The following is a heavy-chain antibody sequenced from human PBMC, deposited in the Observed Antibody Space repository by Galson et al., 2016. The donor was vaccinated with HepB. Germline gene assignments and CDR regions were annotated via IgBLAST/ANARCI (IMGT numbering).Heavy chain of an antibody. CDR1: GLTFNSYS. V-gene: IGHV3-30*04. Sequence: SLRLSCAASGLTFNSYSMHWVRPAPGKGLEWVAAISHDGSNKYYADSVKGRFTFSRANSKSTLYLQVNSLRAEDSAVYYCARGEWDPYEAPDYWGQGTLVTVSS. CDR2: ISHDGSNK. D-gene: IGHD1-26*01. J-gene: IGHJ4*02. CDR3: ARGEWDPYEAPDY.